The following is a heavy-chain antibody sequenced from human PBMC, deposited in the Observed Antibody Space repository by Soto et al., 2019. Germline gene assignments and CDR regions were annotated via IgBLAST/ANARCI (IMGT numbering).Heavy chain of an antibody. CDR2: IVVGSGNT. D-gene: IGHD1-7*01. Sequence: QMQLVQSGPEVKKPGTSVKVSCKASGFTFTSSAVQWVRQARGQRLEWIGWIVVGSGNTNYAQKFQERVTITRDMSTSTAYMELSSLRSEDTAVYYCAADRNWNWVVGYWGQGTLVTVSS. V-gene: IGHV1-58*01. CDR1: GFTFTSSA. J-gene: IGHJ4*02. CDR3: AADRNWNWVVGY.